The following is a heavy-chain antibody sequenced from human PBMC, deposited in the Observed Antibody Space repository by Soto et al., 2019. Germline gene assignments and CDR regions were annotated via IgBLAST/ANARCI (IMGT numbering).Heavy chain of an antibody. J-gene: IGHJ4*02. Sequence: QVQLVQSGAEVKKPGASVKVSCKASGYTFTSYGISWVRQATGQGLEWMGWISAYNGNTNNAQKLQGSATMTNDTSTSTAYMELRSLRSDDTAVYYCAGDLHGDPYYWGQGTLVTVSS. CDR2: ISAYNGNT. CDR1: GYTFTSYG. D-gene: IGHD4-17*01. CDR3: AGDLHGDPYY. V-gene: IGHV1-18*01.